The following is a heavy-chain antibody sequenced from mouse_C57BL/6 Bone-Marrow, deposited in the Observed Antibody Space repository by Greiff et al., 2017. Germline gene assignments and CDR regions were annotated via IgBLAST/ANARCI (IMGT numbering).Heavy chain of an antibody. CDR3: ARTGLFDY. D-gene: IGHD4-1*01. V-gene: IGHV1-52*01. CDR1: GYTFTSYW. Sequence: VQLQQPGAELVRPGSSVKLSCKASGYTFTSYWMHWVKQRPIQGLEWIGNIDPSDSETHYNQKFKDKATLTVDKSSSTASMQLSSLTSEDAAVYYCARTGLFDYWGQGTTLTVSS. CDR2: IDPSDSET. J-gene: IGHJ2*01.